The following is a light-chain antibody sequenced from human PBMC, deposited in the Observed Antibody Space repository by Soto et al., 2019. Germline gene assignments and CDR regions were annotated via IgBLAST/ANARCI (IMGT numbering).Light chain of an antibody. CDR3: QQRRNWPPT. Sequence: EIVLTQSPATLSVALGESATLSCRASQSVDSYLEWYQQKAGQAPSLLMYDVSNRATGIPARFSGSGSGTDFTLTISSVEPEDFAVYYCQQRRNWPPTFGGGTKVEIK. J-gene: IGKJ4*01. CDR2: DVS. CDR1: QSVDSY. V-gene: IGKV3-11*01.